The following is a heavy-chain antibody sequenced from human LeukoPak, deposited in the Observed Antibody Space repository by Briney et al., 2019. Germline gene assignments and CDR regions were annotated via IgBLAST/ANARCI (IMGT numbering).Heavy chain of an antibody. V-gene: IGHV3-74*01. J-gene: IGHJ1*01. CDR3: ARAPSEIGGYYPEYFRH. CDR2: IKSDGST. D-gene: IGHD3-22*01. CDR1: GFTFSSYW. Sequence: GGSLRLSCAASGFTFSSYWMHWVRQAPGKGLVWVSRIKSDGSTNYADSVKGRFTISRGNAKNTLSLQMNSLRAEDTGVYYCARAPSEIGGYYPEYFRHWGQGTLVTVSS.